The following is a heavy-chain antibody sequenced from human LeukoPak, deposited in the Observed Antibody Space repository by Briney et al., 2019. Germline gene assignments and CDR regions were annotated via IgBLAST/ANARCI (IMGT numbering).Heavy chain of an antibody. CDR3: ARGSDSSSWFSY. CDR2: IYHSGST. J-gene: IGHJ4*02. V-gene: IGHV4-30-2*01. D-gene: IGHD6-13*01. CDR1: GGSISSGGYS. Sequence: MASETLSLTCAVSGGSISSGGYSWSWIRQLPGKGLEWIGYIYHSGSTYYNPSLKSRVTISVDRSKNQFSLKLSSVTAADTAVYYCARGSDSSSWFSYWGQGTLVTVSS.